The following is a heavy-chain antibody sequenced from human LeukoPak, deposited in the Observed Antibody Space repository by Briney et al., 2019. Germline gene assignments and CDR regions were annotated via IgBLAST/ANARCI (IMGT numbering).Heavy chain of an antibody. J-gene: IGHJ3*02. CDR2: ISGDGTYT. D-gene: IGHD3-10*01. CDR3: AKDNVVRGPGDAFDI. Sequence: GGSLRLSCAASGFTFSIYAMSWVRQAPGKGLKLVSIISGDGTYTYYTDSVKGRFTISRDNSKNTLYLQMNSLRAEDTAVYYCAKDNVVRGPGDAFDIWGQGTMVTVSS. CDR1: GFTFSIYA. V-gene: IGHV3-23*01.